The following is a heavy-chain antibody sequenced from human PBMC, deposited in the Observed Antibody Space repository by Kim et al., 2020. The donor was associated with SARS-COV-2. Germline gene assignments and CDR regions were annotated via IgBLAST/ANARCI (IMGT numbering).Heavy chain of an antibody. J-gene: IGHJ3*01. V-gene: IGHV4-39*01. CDR1: GGSISSSSYY. D-gene: IGHD3-10*01. CDR3: ARPSYYYGSGTYYNGAFDV. CDR2: IYYSGST. Sequence: SETLSLTCTVSGGSISSSSYYWGWIRQPPGKGLEWIGSIYYSGSTYYNPSLKSRITISVDTSKNQFSLRLSSVTAADTAVYYCARPSYYYGSGTYYNGAFDVWGQGTMVTVSS.